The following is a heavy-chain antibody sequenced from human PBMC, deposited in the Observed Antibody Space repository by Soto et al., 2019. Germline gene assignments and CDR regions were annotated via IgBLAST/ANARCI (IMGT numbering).Heavy chain of an antibody. J-gene: IGHJ6*03. CDR3: AKDDLGGSSSSAGYYYMDV. Sequence: GGSLRLSCAASGFTFSSYAMSWVRQAPGKGLEWVSAISGSGGSTYYADSVKGRFTISRDNSKNTLYLQMNSLRAEDTAVYYCAKDDLGGSSSSAGYYYMDVWGKGTTVTVSS. CDR1: GFTFSSYA. V-gene: IGHV3-23*01. D-gene: IGHD6-6*01. CDR2: ISGSGGST.